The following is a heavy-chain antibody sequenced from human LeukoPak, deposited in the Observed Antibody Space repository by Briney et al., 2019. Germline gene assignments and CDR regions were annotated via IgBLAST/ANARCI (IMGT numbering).Heavy chain of an antibody. J-gene: IGHJ4*02. D-gene: IGHD6-19*01. Sequence: GGSLRLSCAASGFTFSSYWMHWVRQAPGKGLVWVSRINSDGSSTSYADSVKGRFTISRDNAKNTLYLQMNSLRAEDTAVYYCARSKKEAGVFDCWGQGTLVTVSS. CDR3: ARSKKEAGVFDC. CDR1: GFTFSSYW. V-gene: IGHV3-74*01. CDR2: INSDGSST.